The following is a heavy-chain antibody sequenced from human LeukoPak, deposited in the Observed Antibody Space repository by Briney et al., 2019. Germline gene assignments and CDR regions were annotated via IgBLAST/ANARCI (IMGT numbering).Heavy chain of an antibody. CDR2: IYYTGGT. Sequence: PSETLSLTCTVSGGSISSNYWTWIRQPPGKGLEYIGYIYYTGGTNYNPSLKSRVTISVDTSKNQFSLKLSSVTAADTAVYFCGKYGGGGWVIDYWGQGTLVTVSS. J-gene: IGHJ4*02. V-gene: IGHV4-59*08. CDR3: GKYGGGGWVIDY. D-gene: IGHD6-19*01. CDR1: GGSISSNY.